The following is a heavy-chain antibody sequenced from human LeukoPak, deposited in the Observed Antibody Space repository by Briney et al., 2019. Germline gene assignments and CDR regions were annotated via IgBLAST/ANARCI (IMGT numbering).Heavy chain of an antibody. V-gene: IGHV1-18*01. J-gene: IGHJ6*02. D-gene: IGHD2-2*01. CDR3: AREVIVVVPAALRDYYYGMDV. CDR2: ISAYNGNT. Sequence: ASVEVSCKASGYTFTSYGISWVRQAPGQGLEWMGWISAYNGNTNYAQKLQGRVTMTTDTSTSTAYMELRSLRSDDTAVYYCAREVIVVVPAALRDYYYGMDVWGQGTTVTVSS. CDR1: GYTFTSYG.